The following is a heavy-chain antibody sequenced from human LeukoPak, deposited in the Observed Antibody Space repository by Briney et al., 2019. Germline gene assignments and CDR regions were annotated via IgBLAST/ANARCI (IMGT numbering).Heavy chain of an antibody. V-gene: IGHV1-8*01. CDR2: MNPNSGNT. J-gene: IGHJ5*02. CDR1: GYTFTSYD. Sequence: ASVTVSCKASGYTFTSYDINWVRQATGQGLEWMGWMNPNSGNTGYAQKFQGRVTMTRNTSISTAYMELSSLRSEDTAVYYCARGPLHHSSSDNWFDPWGQGTLVTVSS. D-gene: IGHD6-6*01. CDR3: ARGPLHHSSSDNWFDP.